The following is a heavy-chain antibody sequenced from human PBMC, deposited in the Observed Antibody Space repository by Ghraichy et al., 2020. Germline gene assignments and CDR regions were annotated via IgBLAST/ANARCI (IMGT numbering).Heavy chain of an antibody. Sequence: SETLSLTCTVSGGSISSYYWSWIRQPPGKGLEWIGYIYTSGSTNYNPSLKSRVTISVDTSKNQFSLKLSSVTAADTAVYYCARSDRGGWYYYGMDVWGQGTTVTVSS. J-gene: IGHJ6*02. D-gene: IGHD2-15*01. CDR1: GGSISSYY. V-gene: IGHV4-4*09. CDR2: IYTSGST. CDR3: ARSDRGGWYYYGMDV.